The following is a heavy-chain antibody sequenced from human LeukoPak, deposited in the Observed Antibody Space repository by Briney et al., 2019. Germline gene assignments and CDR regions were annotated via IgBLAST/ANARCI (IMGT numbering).Heavy chain of an antibody. J-gene: IGHJ4*02. Sequence: PGGSLRLSCAASGFTVSSNYMSWVRQAPGKGLEWVSSISSSSSYIYYADSVKGRFTISRDNAKNSLYLQMNSLRAEDTAVYYCARDFIAAGVGKPFDYWGQGTLVTVSS. V-gene: IGHV3-21*01. D-gene: IGHD6-13*01. CDR1: GFTVSSNY. CDR2: ISSSSSYI. CDR3: ARDFIAAGVGKPFDY.